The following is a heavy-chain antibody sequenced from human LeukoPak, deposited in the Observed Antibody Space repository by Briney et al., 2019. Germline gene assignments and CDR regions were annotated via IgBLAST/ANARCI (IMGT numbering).Heavy chain of an antibody. J-gene: IGHJ5*02. CDR2: ISFDGNNK. CDR1: GFTFSTHG. D-gene: IGHD6-19*01. Sequence: GRSLRLSCAASGFTFSTHGIHWVRQAPGMGLEWVALISFDGNNKYYADSVKGRFTISRDNAKNSLYLQMNSLRAEDTAVYYCARDGSIAVKNWFDPWGQGTLVTVSS. CDR3: ARDGSIAVKNWFDP. V-gene: IGHV3-30*03.